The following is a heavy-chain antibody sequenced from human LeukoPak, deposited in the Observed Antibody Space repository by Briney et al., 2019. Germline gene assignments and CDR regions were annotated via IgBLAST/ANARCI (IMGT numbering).Heavy chain of an antibody. Sequence: GGSLRLSCAASGFTFSSYGMHWVRQAPGKGLEWGAVISYDGSNKYYADSVKGRFTISRDNSKNTLYLQMNSLRAEDTAVYYCAKLVAGTPGGYFDYWGQGTLVTVSS. CDR1: GFTFSSYG. J-gene: IGHJ4*02. V-gene: IGHV3-30*18. D-gene: IGHD6-19*01. CDR2: ISYDGSNK. CDR3: AKLVAGTPGGYFDY.